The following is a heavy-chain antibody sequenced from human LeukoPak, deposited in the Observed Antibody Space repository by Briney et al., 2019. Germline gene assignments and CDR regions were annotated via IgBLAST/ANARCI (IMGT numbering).Heavy chain of an antibody. V-gene: IGHV3-30*04. Sequence: GGSLRLSCAASGFTFSSYGMHWVRQAPGKGLEWVAVISYDGSNKYYADSVKGRFTISRDNAKHTLYLQMNSLRAEDTAVYYCARDETRHYFYNWGERTPVTVSP. CDR2: ISYDGSNK. J-gene: IGHJ4*02. D-gene: IGHD1-1*01. CDR3: ARDETRHYFYN. CDR1: GFTFSSYG.